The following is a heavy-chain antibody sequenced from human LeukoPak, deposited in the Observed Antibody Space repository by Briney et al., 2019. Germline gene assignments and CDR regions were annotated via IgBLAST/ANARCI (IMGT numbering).Heavy chain of an antibody. D-gene: IGHD6-6*01. CDR1: GYTLTELS. CDR2: FDPEDGET. CDR3: ASGGIAARRGDY. Sequence: ASVKVSCKVSGYTLTELSMHWVRQAPGKGLGWMGGFDPEDGETIYAQKFQGRVTMTEDTSTDTAYMELSSLRSEDTAVYYCASGGIAARRGDYWGRGTLVTVSS. J-gene: IGHJ4*02. V-gene: IGHV1-24*01.